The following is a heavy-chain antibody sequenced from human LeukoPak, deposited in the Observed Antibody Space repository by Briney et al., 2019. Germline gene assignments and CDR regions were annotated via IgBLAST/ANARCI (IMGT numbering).Heavy chain of an antibody. D-gene: IGHD6-19*01. CDR3: ARLVSGWYPGQYNEGEYFDY. V-gene: IGHV4-38-2*01. J-gene: IGHJ4*02. CDR1: GYSISSGYY. CDR2: IYHSGST. Sequence: PSETLSLTCAVSGYSISSGYYWGWIRPPPGKGLEWIGSIYHSGSTYYNPSLKSRVTISVDTSKNQFSLKLSSVTAADTAVYYCARLVSGWYPGQYNEGEYFDYWGQGTLVTVSS.